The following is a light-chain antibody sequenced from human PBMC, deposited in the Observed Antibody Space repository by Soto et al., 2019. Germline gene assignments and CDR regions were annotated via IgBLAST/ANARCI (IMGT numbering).Light chain of an antibody. CDR1: SGDVGTYNY. V-gene: IGLV2-8*01. CDR2: EVS. Sequence: QSALTQPASVSGSPGQSITISCTGTSGDVGTYNYVSWYQQHPGKAPKLMIYEVSKRPSGVPDRFSGSKSGNTASLTVSGLQAEDEADYYCSSYAGSNSWVFGGGTKLTVL. J-gene: IGLJ3*02. CDR3: SSYAGSNSWV.